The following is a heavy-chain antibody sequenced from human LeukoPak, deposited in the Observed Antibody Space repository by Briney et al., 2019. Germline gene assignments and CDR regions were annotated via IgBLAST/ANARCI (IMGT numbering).Heavy chain of an antibody. CDR3: ARATVDTAMVWNY. CDR1: GGSVSSHY. J-gene: IGHJ4*02. V-gene: IGHV4-59*02. Sequence: SETLSLTCTVSGGSVSSHYWSWIRQPPDKGLEWIGYVYHSGSTDYNPSLKSRVTILIDTSTNRFSLKLRSVTTADTAVYYCARATVDTAMVWNYWGQGVLVTVSS. CDR2: VYHSGST. D-gene: IGHD5-18*01.